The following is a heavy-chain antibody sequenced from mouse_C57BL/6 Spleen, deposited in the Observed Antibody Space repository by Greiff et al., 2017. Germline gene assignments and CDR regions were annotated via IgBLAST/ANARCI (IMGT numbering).Heavy chain of an antibody. CDR2: YPGSGNTY. CDR1: YTFTDYYM. CDR3: RQANWDVDY. V-gene: IGHV1-83*01. D-gene: IGHD4-1*01. Sequence: VQLVESGPELVKPGASVKMSCKASGYTFTDYYMHWVKQKPGKGLEWIGEIYPGSGNTYYNEKFKGKATLTADTSSSTAYMQLSSLTSEDSAVYFCARQANWDVDYWGQGTTLTVSS. J-gene: IGHJ2*01.